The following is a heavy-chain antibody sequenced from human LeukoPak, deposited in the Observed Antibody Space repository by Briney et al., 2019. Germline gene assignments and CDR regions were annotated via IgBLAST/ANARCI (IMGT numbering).Heavy chain of an antibody. Sequence: SDTLSLTSTVSAGFISPYYWNWIRQPPGKGLEWIGYIYYSGSTIYNPSLKSRVSISVDTSKNQFSLNLKSVTAADTAVYYCARGYSSSWFYYAMDVWGQGTTVSVSS. CDR3: ARGYSSSWFYYAMDV. D-gene: IGHD6-13*01. J-gene: IGHJ6*02. V-gene: IGHV4-59*07. CDR2: IYYSGST. CDR1: AGFISPYY.